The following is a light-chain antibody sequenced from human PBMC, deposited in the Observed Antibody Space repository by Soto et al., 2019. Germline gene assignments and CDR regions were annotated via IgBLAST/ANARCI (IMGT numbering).Light chain of an antibody. CDR3: QQYSNWPRT. J-gene: IGKJ4*01. Sequence: EIVMTQSPATLSVSPGERATLSCRAGQSVSSKLAWYQQKPGQAPRLLIYGASTRATGVPARFSGSGSGTEFTLTINSLQSEDFAAYYCQQYSNWPRTFGGGTKVEIK. CDR2: GAS. CDR1: QSVSSK. V-gene: IGKV3-15*01.